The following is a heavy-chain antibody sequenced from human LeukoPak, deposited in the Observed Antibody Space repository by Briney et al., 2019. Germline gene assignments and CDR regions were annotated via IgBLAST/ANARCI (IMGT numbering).Heavy chain of an antibody. V-gene: IGHV1-18*01. CDR2: ISAYNGNT. CDR3: ARGPIVVVVAATQAAWFDP. J-gene: IGHJ5*02. D-gene: IGHD2-15*01. Sequence: ASVKVSCKASGYTFTSYGISWVRQAPGQRLEWMGWISAYNGNTNYAQKLQGRVTMTTDTSTSTAYMELRSLRSDDTAVYYCARGPIVVVVAATQAAWFDPWGQGTLVTVSS. CDR1: GYTFTSYG.